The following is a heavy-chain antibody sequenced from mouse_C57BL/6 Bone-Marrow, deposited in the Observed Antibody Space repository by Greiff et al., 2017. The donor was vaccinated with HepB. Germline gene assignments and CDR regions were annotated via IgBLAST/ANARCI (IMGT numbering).Heavy chain of an antibody. V-gene: IGHV1-54*01. CDR3: ARDYYGSGDY. CDR1: GYAFTNYL. Sequence: QVQLQQSGAELVRPGTSVKVSCKASGYAFTNYLIEWVKQRPGQGLEWIGVINPGSGGTNYNEKFKGKATLTADKSSSTAYMQLSSLTSEDSAVYFCARDYYGSGDYWGQGTTLTVSS. CDR2: INPGSGGT. D-gene: IGHD1-1*01. J-gene: IGHJ2*01.